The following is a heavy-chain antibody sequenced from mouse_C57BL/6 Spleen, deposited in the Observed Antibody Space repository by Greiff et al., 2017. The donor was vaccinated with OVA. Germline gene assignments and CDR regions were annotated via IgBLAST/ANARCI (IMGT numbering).Heavy chain of an antibody. CDR3: ATIYYDYYWYFDV. Sequence: VQLQQSGPGLVKPSQSLSLTCSVTGYSITSGYYWNWIRQFPGNKLEWMGYISYDGSNNYNPSLKNRISITRDTSKNQFFLKLNSVTTEDTATYYCATIYYDYYWYFDVWGTGTTVTVSS. V-gene: IGHV3-6*01. D-gene: IGHD2-4*01. J-gene: IGHJ1*03. CDR2: ISYDGSN. CDR1: GYSITSGYY.